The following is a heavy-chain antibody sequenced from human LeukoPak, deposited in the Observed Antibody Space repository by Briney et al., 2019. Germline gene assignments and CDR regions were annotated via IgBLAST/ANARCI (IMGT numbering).Heavy chain of an antibody. CDR1: GGSISSYY. D-gene: IGHD2-21*02. CDR2: IYYSGST. Sequence: SETLSLTCTVSGGSISSYYWSWIRQPPGKGPEGIGYIYYSGSTNYNPSLQSRVTISVDTSKNQFSLKLSSVTAADTAVYYCARERASDSNWYFDLWGRGTLVTVSS. V-gene: IGHV4-59*01. CDR3: ARERASDSNWYFDL. J-gene: IGHJ2*01.